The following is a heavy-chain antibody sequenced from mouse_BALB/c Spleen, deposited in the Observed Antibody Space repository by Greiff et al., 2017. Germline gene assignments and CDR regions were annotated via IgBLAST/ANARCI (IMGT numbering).Heavy chain of an antibody. CDR2: IYPGGGYT. J-gene: IGHJ2*01. Sequence: VQLQESGAELARPGASVNLSCKASGYTFTNYWLGGVKQRPGHGLEWIGDIYPGGGYTNYNEKFKGKATLTADTSSSTAYMQLSSLTSEDSAVYFCARIGVLQGYFDYWGQGTTLTVSS. CDR1: GYTFTNYW. CDR3: ARIGVLQGYFDY. D-gene: IGHD2-14*01. V-gene: IGHV1-63*02.